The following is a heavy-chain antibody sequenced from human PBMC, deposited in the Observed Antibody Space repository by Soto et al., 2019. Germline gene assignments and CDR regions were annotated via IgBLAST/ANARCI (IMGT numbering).Heavy chain of an antibody. CDR2: TIPMLSMA. V-gene: IGHV1-69*02. Sequence: QVQLVQSGAEVKKPGSSVKVSCTASGDTFSRYTISWGRQAPGQGPEWMGRTIPMLSMANYALKFQGRVGITADKSTSTVYMVLSNLRAEDTAVYYCATNYGAGSAPFDHWGQGTLGTVAS. CDR1: GDTFSRYT. CDR3: ATNYGAGSAPFDH. J-gene: IGHJ4*02. D-gene: IGHD3-10*01.